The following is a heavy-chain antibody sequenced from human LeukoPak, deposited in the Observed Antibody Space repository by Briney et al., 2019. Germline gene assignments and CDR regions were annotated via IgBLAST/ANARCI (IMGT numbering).Heavy chain of an antibody. D-gene: IGHD3-3*01. CDR2: INHSGST. CDR1: GGSFSGYY. V-gene: IGHV4-34*01. Sequence: SETLSLTCAVYGGSFSGYYWSWIRQPPGKGLEWIGEINHSGSTNYNPSLKSRVTISVDTSKNQLSLKLSSVTAADTAVYYCARVARTYYDFWTGPRYFDYWGQGTLVTVSS. CDR3: ARVARTYYDFWTGPRYFDY. J-gene: IGHJ4*02.